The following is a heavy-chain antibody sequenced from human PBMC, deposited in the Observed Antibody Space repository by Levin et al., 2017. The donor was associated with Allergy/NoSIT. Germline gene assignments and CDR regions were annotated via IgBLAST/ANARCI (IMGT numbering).Heavy chain of an antibody. Sequence: GESLKISCAASGFTFSSYGMHWVRQAPGKGLEWVAVISYDGSNKYYADSVKGRFTISRDNSKNTLYLQMNSLRAEDTAVYYCATIVVVNSDDAFDIWGQGTMVTVSS. D-gene: IGHD3-22*01. V-gene: IGHV3-30*03. J-gene: IGHJ3*02. CDR2: ISYDGSNK. CDR1: GFTFSSYG. CDR3: ATIVVVNSDDAFDI.